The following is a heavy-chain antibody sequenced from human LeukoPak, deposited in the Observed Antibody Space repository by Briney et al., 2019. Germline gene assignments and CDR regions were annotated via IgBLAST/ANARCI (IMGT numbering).Heavy chain of an antibody. CDR2: IIPIFGTA. Sequence: ASVKVSCKASGGTFSSYAISWVRQAPGQGLEWMGGIIPIFGTANYAQKFQGRVTITADESTSTAYMELSSLRSEDTAVYYCARDGGRVGATTPFDYWGQGTLVTVSS. D-gene: IGHD1-26*01. CDR1: GGTFSSYA. V-gene: IGHV1-69*13. J-gene: IGHJ4*02. CDR3: ARDGGRVGATTPFDY.